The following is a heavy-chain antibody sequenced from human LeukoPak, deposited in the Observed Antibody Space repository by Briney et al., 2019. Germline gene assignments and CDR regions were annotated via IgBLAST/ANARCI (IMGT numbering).Heavy chain of an antibody. Sequence: GRSLRLSCAASGFTFDDYAMHWVRQVPGKGLEWVSGISWNSGRIGYADSVKGRFTISRDNAKNSLYLQMDSLRVEDTALYYCAKGPDSTGYYYRDNWFDPWGQGTPVTVSS. D-gene: IGHD3-22*01. V-gene: IGHV3-9*01. CDR3: AKGPDSTGYYYRDNWFDP. CDR2: ISWNSGRI. J-gene: IGHJ5*02. CDR1: GFTFDDYA.